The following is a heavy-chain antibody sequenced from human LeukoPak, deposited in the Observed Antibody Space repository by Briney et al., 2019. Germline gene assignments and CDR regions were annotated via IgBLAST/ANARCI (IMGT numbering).Heavy chain of an antibody. J-gene: IGHJ6*03. CDR3: ARQLMIDYYYYYYYMDV. D-gene: IGHD3-22*01. CDR1: GFTFSSYA. CDR2: INHSGST. Sequence: PGGSLRLSCAASGFTFSSYAMSWIRQPPGKGLEWIGEINHSGSTNYNPSLKSRVTISIDTSKNQFSLKLGSVTAADTAVYYCARQLMIDYYYYYYYMDVWGRGTTVTISS. V-gene: IGHV4-34*01.